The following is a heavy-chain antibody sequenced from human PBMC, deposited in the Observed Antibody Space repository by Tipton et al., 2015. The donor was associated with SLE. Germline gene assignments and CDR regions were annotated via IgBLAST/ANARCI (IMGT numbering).Heavy chain of an antibody. D-gene: IGHD1-26*01. CDR2: ISYDGSNK. Sequence: SLRLSCAASGFTFSTYAMHWVRQAPGKGLEWVAVISYDGSNKYYADSVKGRFTISRDNSKNTLYVQMNSLRHEDTAVYYCARDLLVGATSWGMDVWGKGTTVTVSS. CDR1: GFTFSTYA. CDR3: ARDLLVGATSWGMDV. V-gene: IGHV3-30*04. J-gene: IGHJ6*03.